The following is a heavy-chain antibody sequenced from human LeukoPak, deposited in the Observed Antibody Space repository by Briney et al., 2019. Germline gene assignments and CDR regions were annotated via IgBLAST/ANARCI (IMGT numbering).Heavy chain of an antibody. Sequence: SETLSLTCTVSGGSISNYYWSWIRQPPGKGLEWIGSIYYSGSTNYNPSLKSRVTISVDTSKTQFSLKVSSVTAADTAVYYCARESGNNFGLFDYWGQGTLVTVSS. CDR3: ARESGNNFGLFDY. V-gene: IGHV4-59*01. D-gene: IGHD1-1*01. J-gene: IGHJ4*02. CDR2: IYYSGST. CDR1: GGSISNYY.